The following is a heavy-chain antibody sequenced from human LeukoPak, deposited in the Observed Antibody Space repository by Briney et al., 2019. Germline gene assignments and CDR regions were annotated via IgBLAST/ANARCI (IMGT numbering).Heavy chain of an antibody. CDR3: ARPPQSGWYNWFDP. J-gene: IGHJ5*02. CDR1: GYRFTRYW. D-gene: IGHD6-19*01. CDR2: IYPGDSDT. Sequence: GESLKSSCKGSGYRFTRYWIGWVRPMPGQGLEWIGIIYPGDSDTRYSPSFQGQVTISADKSIRTAYLQWSSLKASDTAMYYCARPPQSGWYNWFDPWGQGTLVTVSS. V-gene: IGHV5-51*01.